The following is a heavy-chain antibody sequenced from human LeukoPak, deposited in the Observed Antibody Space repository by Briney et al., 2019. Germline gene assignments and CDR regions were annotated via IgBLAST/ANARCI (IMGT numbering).Heavy chain of an antibody. V-gene: IGHV1-46*01. CDR2: INPSGGRT. Sequence: ASVKVSCKASGYTLASYYLHWVRQAPGQGLEWMGIINPSGGRTSYAQKFQGRVTMTRDTSTSTVYMDLSSLRSEDTAVYYCARGRVTMVREPDYWGQGTLVTVSS. CDR1: GYTLASYY. J-gene: IGHJ4*02. CDR3: ARGRVTMVREPDY. D-gene: IGHD3-10*01.